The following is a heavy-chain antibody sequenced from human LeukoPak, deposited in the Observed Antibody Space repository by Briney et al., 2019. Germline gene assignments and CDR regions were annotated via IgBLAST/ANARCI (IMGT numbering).Heavy chain of an antibody. V-gene: IGHV7-4-1*02. Sequence: ASVKVSCKASGYTFTSYAMNWVRQAPGQGLEWMGWINTNTGNPTYAQGFTGRFVFSLDTSVSTAYLQISSLKAEDTAVYYCARVHSSSWHRWDGMDVWGQGTRVSVFS. CDR2: INTNTGNP. CDR1: GYTFTSYA. J-gene: IGHJ6*02. D-gene: IGHD6-13*01. CDR3: ARVHSSSWHRWDGMDV.